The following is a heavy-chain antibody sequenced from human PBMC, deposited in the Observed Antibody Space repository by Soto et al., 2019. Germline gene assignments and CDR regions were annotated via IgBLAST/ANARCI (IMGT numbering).Heavy chain of an antibody. Sequence: GGSLRLSCAASGFTFSSYIMNWVRQAPGKXLEWVSSISSSSSYIYYADSVKGRFTISRDNAKNSLYLQMNSLRAEDTAVYYCARDLRCSGGSSYIYYYYHNGMDVWGPRTTVAVLS. CDR1: GFTFSSYI. V-gene: IGHV3-21*01. CDR3: ARDLRCSGGSSYIYYYYHNGMDV. J-gene: IGHJ6*01. D-gene: IGHD2-15*01. CDR2: ISSSSSYI.